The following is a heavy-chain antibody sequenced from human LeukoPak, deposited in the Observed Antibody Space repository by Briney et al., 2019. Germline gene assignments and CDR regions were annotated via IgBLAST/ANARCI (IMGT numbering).Heavy chain of an antibody. Sequence: PSETLSLTCTVSGSSISSYYWSWIRQPPGKGLEWIGYIYYSGSTNYNPSLKSRVTISVDTSKSQFSLKLSSVTAADTAVYYCASRYRIILRGQMIYHDYWGQGTPVTVSS. D-gene: IGHD3-10*01. CDR1: GSSISSYY. CDR3: ASRYRIILRGQMIYHDY. V-gene: IGHV4-59*12. CDR2: IYYSGST. J-gene: IGHJ4*02.